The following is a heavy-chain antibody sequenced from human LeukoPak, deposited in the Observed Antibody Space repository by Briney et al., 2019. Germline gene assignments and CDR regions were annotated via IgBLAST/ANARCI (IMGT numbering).Heavy chain of an antibody. CDR3: ASAPVNYYDSSGQFDY. CDR1: GYTFTSYD. J-gene: IGHJ4*02. V-gene: IGHV1-8*01. Sequence: ASVKVSCKASGYTFTSYDINWVRQAPGQGLEWLGWMNPNSGNTVYAQKFQGRVTMTRNTSISTAYMELSSLRSEDTAVYYCASAPVNYYDSSGQFDYWGQGTLVTVSS. CDR2: MNPNSGNT. D-gene: IGHD3-22*01.